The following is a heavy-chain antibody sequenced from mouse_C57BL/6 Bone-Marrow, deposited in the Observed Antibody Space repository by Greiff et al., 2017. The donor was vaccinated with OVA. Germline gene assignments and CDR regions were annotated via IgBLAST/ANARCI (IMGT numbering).Heavy chain of an antibody. Sequence: EVKVVESGEGLVKPGGSLKLSCAASGFTFSSYAMSWVRQTPEKRLEWVAYISSGGDYIYYADTVKGRFTISRDNARNTLYLQMSSLKSEDTAMYYCTEGNSDWFAYWGQGTLVTVSA. D-gene: IGHD2-1*01. CDR1: GFTFSSYA. J-gene: IGHJ3*01. CDR3: TEGNSDWFAY. CDR2: ISSGGDYI. V-gene: IGHV5-9-1*02.